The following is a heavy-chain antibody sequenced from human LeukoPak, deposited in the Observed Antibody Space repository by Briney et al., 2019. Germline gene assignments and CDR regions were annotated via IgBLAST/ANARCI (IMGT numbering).Heavy chain of an antibody. CDR3: ARLVGAISY. V-gene: IGHV5-51*01. D-gene: IGHD1-26*01. CDR1: GYSFSKYW. CDR2: IYSDESLI. Sequence: GESLKISCTASGYSFSKYWIGWVRQTPGKGLEWMGFIYSDESLIRYSPSFEGQVTISADNSINTAYLQWNSLKASDTAMYYCARLVGAISYWGQGTLVTVSS. J-gene: IGHJ4*02.